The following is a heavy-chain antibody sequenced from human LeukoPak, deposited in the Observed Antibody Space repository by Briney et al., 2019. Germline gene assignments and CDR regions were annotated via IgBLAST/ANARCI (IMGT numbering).Heavy chain of an antibody. CDR3: ARGMVRGVSAYYYYYYGMDV. Sequence: PGRCLRLSCAASGFTFSSYGVHWVRQAPGKGLEWVAVIWYDGSNKYYADSVKGRFTISRDNSKNTLYLQMNSLRAEDTAVYYCARGMVRGVSAYYYYYYGMDVWGQGTTVTVSS. J-gene: IGHJ6*02. V-gene: IGHV3-33*01. CDR2: IWYDGSNK. D-gene: IGHD3-10*01. CDR1: GFTFSSYG.